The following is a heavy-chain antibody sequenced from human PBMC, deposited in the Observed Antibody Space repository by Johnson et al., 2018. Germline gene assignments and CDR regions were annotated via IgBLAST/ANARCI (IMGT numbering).Heavy chain of an antibody. CDR2: INAGNGNT. Sequence: QVQLVQSGAEVKKPGASVKVSCKASGYIFSSYAMHWVRQAPGQRLEWMGWINAGNGNTKYSQKFQGRVTMTRNTSIGTAYMELSSLRSDDTAVYYCARGFRDSSGKEYFQHWGQGTVITVSS. J-gene: IGHJ1*01. CDR1: GYIFSSYA. CDR3: ARGFRDSSGKEYFQH. V-gene: IGHV1-3*01. D-gene: IGHD3-22*01.